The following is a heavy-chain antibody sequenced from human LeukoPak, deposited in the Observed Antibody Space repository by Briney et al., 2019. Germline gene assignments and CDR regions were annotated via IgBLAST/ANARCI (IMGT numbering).Heavy chain of an antibody. Sequence: SETLSLTCTVYGDSISSFYWSWIRQPPGKGLEWIGYIYYSGSTNYNPSLKSRVTISVDTSKNQFSLKLSSVTAADTAVYYCARHSRLDKSSLSWADYWGQGTLVTVSS. J-gene: IGHJ4*02. CDR2: IYYSGST. D-gene: IGHD2-2*03. CDR3: ARHSRLDKSSLSWADY. CDR1: GDSISSFY. V-gene: IGHV4-59*08.